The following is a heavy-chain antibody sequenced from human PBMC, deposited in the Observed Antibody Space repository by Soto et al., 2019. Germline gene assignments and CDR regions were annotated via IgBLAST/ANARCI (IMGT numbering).Heavy chain of an antibody. CDR3: ARRAKFRDVPADTYYYYGMDV. V-gene: IGHV5-10-1*01. J-gene: IGHJ6*02. Sequence: XDSLTISGKGSGYSFTSYWISLVRQMPGKGLEWMGRIDPSDSYTNYSPSFQGHVTISADKSISTAYLQWSSLKASDTAMYYCARRAKFRDVPADTYYYYGMDVWGQGTTVTVSS. CDR2: IDPSDSYT. D-gene: IGHD2-2*01. CDR1: GYSFTSYW.